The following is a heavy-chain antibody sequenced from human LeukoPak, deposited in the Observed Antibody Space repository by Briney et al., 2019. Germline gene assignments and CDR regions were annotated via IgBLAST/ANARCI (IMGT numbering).Heavy chain of an antibody. Sequence: PSGTLSLTCAVSGGSISSSNWWSWVRQPPGKGLEWIGEIYHSGSTNYNPSLKSRVTISVDKSKNQFSLKLSSVTAADTAVYYCAGPGGELLLWFDPWGQGTLVTVSS. CDR2: IYHSGST. CDR1: GGSISSSNW. D-gene: IGHD1-26*01. V-gene: IGHV4-4*02. J-gene: IGHJ5*02. CDR3: AGPGGELLLWFDP.